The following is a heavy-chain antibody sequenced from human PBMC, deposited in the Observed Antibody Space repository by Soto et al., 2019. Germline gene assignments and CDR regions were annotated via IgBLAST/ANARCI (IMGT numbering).Heavy chain of an antibody. CDR3: ARDSSGWSRSGWSDP. V-gene: IGHV1-3*01. CDR1: GYTFTSYA. Sequence: ASVKVSCKASGYTFTSYAIHWARQAPGQRLEWMGWINAGNGNTKYSQKFQGRVTITRDTSASAAYMELSSLRSEDTAVYYCARDSSGWSRSGWSDPWGQGTLVTVSS. D-gene: IGHD6-19*01. J-gene: IGHJ5*02. CDR2: INAGNGNT.